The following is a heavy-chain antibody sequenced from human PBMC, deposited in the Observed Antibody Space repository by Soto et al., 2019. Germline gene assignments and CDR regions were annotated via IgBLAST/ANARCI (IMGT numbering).Heavy chain of an antibody. CDR3: ASGAAFYYDTSRY. CDR2: ISPNGNNQ. CDR1: GFSFSVYA. D-gene: IGHD3-22*01. J-gene: IGHJ4*02. Sequence: QVELVESGGGVVQSGGSLRLSWAAPGFSFSVYALHWIRQAPGEGLEWVAGISPNGNNQYYADSVKGRFTISRDTSKSTLSLQMTSLRPEDTAVYYCASGAAFYYDTSRYWGQGTLVTVSS. V-gene: IGHV3-30-3*01.